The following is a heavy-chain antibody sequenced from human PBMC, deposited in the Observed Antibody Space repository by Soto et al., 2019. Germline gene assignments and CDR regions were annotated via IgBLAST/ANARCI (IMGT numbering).Heavy chain of an antibody. J-gene: IGHJ6*02. D-gene: IGHD2-2*01. CDR2: IIPMYNSP. CDR1: GGTFTSYA. V-gene: IGHV1-69*01. Sequence: QVQLVQSGAEVQKPGSSVQVSCKASGGTFTSYAISWVRQAPGQGLEWMGGIIPMYNSPTYAQKFRGRLTITGDVSTRTAYTDMGILRPEDSAEYYCARGTRDCSTSSCHSPQVYFRDDMDVWGPGTTVTVSS. CDR3: ARGTRDCSTSSCHSPQVYFRDDMDV.